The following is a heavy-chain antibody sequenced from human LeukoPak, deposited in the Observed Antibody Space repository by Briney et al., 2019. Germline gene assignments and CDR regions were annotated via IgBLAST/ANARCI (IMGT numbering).Heavy chain of an antibody. J-gene: IGHJ4*02. CDR2: IYYRVTS. CDR3: ARAVGGDGSGSL. V-gene: IGHV4-59*01. D-gene: IGHD3-10*01. CDR1: GDSICTYY. Sequence: PSETLSLTCTVSGDSICTYYWSWIRQPPGKGLEWIGYIYYRVTSDYNPSLKSRVTMSVDMSTRQISLKLSSVTAADTAVYYCARAVGGDGSGSLWGPGTLVTVSS.